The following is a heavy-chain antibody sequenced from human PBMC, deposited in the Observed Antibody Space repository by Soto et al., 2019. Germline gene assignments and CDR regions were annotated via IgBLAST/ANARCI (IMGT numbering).Heavy chain of an antibody. V-gene: IGHV6-1*01. J-gene: IGHJ6*02. Sequence: KQSQTLSLTCAISGDSVSSNSAARNWIRQSPSRGLEWLGRTYYRSKWYNDYAVSVKSRITINPDTSKNQFSLQLNSVTPEDTAVYYCAREPIVGRAAAAPWRPWGGGRMDVWGQGTTVTVSS. CDR2: TYYRSKWYN. D-gene: IGHD6-13*01. CDR1: GDSVSSNSAA. CDR3: AREPIVGRAAAAPWRPWGGGRMDV.